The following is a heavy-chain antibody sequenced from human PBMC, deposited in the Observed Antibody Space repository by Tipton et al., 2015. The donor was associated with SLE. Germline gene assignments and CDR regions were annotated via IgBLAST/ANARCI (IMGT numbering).Heavy chain of an antibody. V-gene: IGHV4-30-2*02. CDR2: IYHSGST. Sequence: LRLSCAVSGGSISSGGYSWSWIRQPPGKGLEWIGYIYHSGSTNYNPSLKSRVTMLVDTSKNEFSLRLSSVAAADTAVYYCAGQSGVWFGEFDYWGQGALVTVSS. CDR3: AGQSGVWFGEFDY. CDR1: GGSISSGGYS. J-gene: IGHJ4*02. D-gene: IGHD3-10*01.